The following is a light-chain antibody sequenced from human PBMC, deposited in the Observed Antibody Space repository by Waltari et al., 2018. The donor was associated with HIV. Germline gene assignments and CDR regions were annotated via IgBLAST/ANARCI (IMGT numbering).Light chain of an antibody. V-gene: IGLV2-14*03. CDR1: SSDVGGYNY. CDR3: SSYTSSSTLN. J-gene: IGLJ2*01. Sequence: QSALTQPASVSGSPGQSITISCTGTSSDVGGYNYVSWYQQHPGKAPKLMIYDVSNRPSGVSNRFSGSKSGNTASLTISGLQAEDEADYYCSSYTSSSTLNFGGRTKLTVL. CDR2: DVS.